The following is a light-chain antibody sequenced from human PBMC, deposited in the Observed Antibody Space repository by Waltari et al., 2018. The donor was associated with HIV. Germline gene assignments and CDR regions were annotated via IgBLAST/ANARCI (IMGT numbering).Light chain of an antibody. CDR1: QAISNS. J-gene: IGKJ4*01. V-gene: IGKV1-NL1*01. CDR2: AAS. Sequence: DIQMTQSPSSLSASVGDRVTITCRASQAISNSLAWYQQKPGKAPKLLLYAASRLERGVPSRFSGSRSGTDYALTISSLQPEDFAVYYCQQYFSPPPLTFGGGTKVEIK. CDR3: QQYFSPPPLT.